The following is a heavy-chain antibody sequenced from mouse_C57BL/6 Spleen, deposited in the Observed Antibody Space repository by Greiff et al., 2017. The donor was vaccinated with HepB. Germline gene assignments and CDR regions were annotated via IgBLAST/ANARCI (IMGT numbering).Heavy chain of an antibody. V-gene: IGHV1-55*01. CDR1: GYTFTSYW. CDR3: ARGGYYDYDASWFAY. Sequence: QVQLKQPGAELVKPGASVKMSCKASGYTFTSYWITWVKQRPGQGLEWIGDIYPGSGSTNYNEKFKSKATLTVDTSSSTAYMKLSSLTSEDSAVYYCARGGYYDYDASWFAYWGQGTLVTVSA. J-gene: IGHJ3*01. CDR2: IYPGSGST. D-gene: IGHD2-4*01.